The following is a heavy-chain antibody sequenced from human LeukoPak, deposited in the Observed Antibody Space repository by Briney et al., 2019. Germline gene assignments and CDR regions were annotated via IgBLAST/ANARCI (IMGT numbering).Heavy chain of an antibody. Sequence: PSETLSLTCAVSGGSISSSNWWSWVRQPPGKGLEWIGEIYHSGSTNYNPSLKSRVTISVDKSKNQFSLKLSSVTAADTAVYYCARAGYSRYLYYYYYMDVWGKGTTVTVSS. CDR2: IYHSGST. D-gene: IGHD6-13*01. V-gene: IGHV4-4*02. CDR1: GGSISSSNW. J-gene: IGHJ6*03. CDR3: ARAGYSRYLYYYYYMDV.